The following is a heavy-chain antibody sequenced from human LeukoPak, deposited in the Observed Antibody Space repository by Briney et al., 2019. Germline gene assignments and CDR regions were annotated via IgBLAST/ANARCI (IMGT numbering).Heavy chain of an antibody. CDR3: ARDPIGRFLEWLGFDP. CDR1: GGSISSYY. Sequence: SETLSLTCTVSGGSISSYYWSRIRQPAGKGLEWIGRIYTSGSTNYNPSLKSRVTISVDTSKNQFSLKLSSVTAADTAVYYCARDPIGRFLEWLGFDPWGQGTLVTVSS. J-gene: IGHJ5*02. V-gene: IGHV4-4*07. D-gene: IGHD3-3*01. CDR2: IYTSGST.